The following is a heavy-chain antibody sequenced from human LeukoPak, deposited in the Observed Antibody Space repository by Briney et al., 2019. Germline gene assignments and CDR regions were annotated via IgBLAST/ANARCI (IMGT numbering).Heavy chain of an antibody. CDR3: AKWGCSGGSCYPFDY. CDR2: IRTDGSNK. V-gene: IGHV3-30*02. J-gene: IGHJ4*02. D-gene: IGHD2-15*01. CDR1: GFTFCRFG. Sequence: GGSLRLSCVASGFTFCRFGMHWVRQAPGKGLDWVTFIRTDGSNKYYADSVKGRFTISRDNSKNTLYLQMNSLRAEDTAVYYCAKWGCSGGSCYPFDYWGQGTLVTVSS.